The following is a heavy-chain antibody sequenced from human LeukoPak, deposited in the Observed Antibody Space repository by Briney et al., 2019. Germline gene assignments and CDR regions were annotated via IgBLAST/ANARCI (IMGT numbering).Heavy chain of an antibody. CDR3: ARSRITMVRGVVLRTAWFDP. D-gene: IGHD3-10*01. V-gene: IGHV1-2*02. CDR2: INPNSGGT. Sequence: ASVKVSCKASGYTFTSYGISWVRQAPGQGLEWMGWINPNSGGTNYAQKFQGRVTMTRDMSTSTVYMELSSLRSEDTAVYYCARSRITMVRGVVLRTAWFDPWGQGTLVTVSS. J-gene: IGHJ5*02. CDR1: GYTFTSYG.